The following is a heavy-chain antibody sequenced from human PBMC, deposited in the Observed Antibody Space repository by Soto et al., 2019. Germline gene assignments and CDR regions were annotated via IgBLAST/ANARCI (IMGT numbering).Heavy chain of an antibody. CDR1: GFTFNTYS. V-gene: IGHV3-21*01. D-gene: IGHD3-10*01. CDR2: ISSSSSYI. J-gene: IGHJ6*02. Sequence: LRLSCAASGFTFNTYSMNWVRQAPGKGLEWVSSISSSSSYIYYADSVKGRFTISRDNAKNSLYLQMNSLRAEDTAVYYCAREGPEYYYGSGPFMDVWGQGTTVTVSS. CDR3: AREGPEYYYGSGPFMDV.